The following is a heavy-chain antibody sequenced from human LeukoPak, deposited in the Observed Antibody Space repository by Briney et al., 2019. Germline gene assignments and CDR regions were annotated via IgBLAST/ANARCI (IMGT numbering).Heavy chain of an antibody. CDR3: AKGAAELLWFGGVNYYYYYYMDV. Sequence: ASGKVSCKASGYTFTSYGISWVRQAPGQGLEWMGWIRAYNGNTNYAQKLQGRVTMTTDTSTSTAYMELRSLRSDDTAVYYCAKGAAELLWFGGVNYYYYYYMDVWGKGTAVTISS. J-gene: IGHJ6*03. CDR2: IRAYNGNT. V-gene: IGHV1-18*01. D-gene: IGHD3-10*01. CDR1: GYTFTSYG.